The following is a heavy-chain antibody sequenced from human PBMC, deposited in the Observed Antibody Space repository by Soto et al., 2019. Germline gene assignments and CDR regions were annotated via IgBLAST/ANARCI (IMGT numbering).Heavy chain of an antibody. V-gene: IGHV4-31*03. Sequence: TRSHTCSVSGGPISSHAYYSSSFRQHPGKGLEWIRYIYYSGSTYYHPSLKSRLIISVDTSKNQFSLKFNFVTAADTAVYYCARRAIFGVINVLSYLDYWGQG. J-gene: IGHJ4*02. D-gene: IGHD3-3*01. CDR2: IYYSGST. CDR1: GGPISSHAYY. CDR3: ARRAIFGVINVLSYLDY.